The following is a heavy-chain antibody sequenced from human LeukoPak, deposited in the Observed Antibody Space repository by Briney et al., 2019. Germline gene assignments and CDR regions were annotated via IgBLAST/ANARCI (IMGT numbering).Heavy chain of an antibody. CDR3: ATSDTVSTYNWFDP. Sequence: SETLSLTCNVSGGSISSNTYFWGWIRRAPGKGLEWIGSIRYSGSTYYNPSLKSRVTISVDTSNNQFSLHLTSLTAADTAVYYCATSDTVSTYNWFDPWGLGTLVTVS. J-gene: IGHJ5*02. V-gene: IGHV4-39*01. CDR1: GGSISSNTYF. D-gene: IGHD5/OR15-5a*01. CDR2: IRYSGST.